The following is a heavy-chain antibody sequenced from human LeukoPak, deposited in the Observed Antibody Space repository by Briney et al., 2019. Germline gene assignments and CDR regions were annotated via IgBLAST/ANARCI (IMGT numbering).Heavy chain of an antibody. J-gene: IGHJ4*02. CDR3: ARGSGLGSYYNDY. CDR2: INRGGST. D-gene: IGHD3-10*01. Sequence: SETLSLTCAVYGGSFSGYYWSWIRQPPGKGLEWIGEINRGGSTNFNPSLKSRVAISVDTSKNQFSLRLSSVTAADTAVYYCARGSGLGSYYNDYWGQGTLVTVSS. CDR1: GGSFSGYY. V-gene: IGHV4-34*01.